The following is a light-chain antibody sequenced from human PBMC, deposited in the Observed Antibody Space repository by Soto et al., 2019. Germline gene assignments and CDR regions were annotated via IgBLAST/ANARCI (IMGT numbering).Light chain of an antibody. CDR1: QTINNN. J-gene: IGKJ1*01. V-gene: IGKV3-15*01. Sequence: MTQAPATLSVSPGERATLSCRASQTINNNVAWYQLKDGQVPRLVIYGASTRATDIPARFSGSGSGTEFTLTISSLQSEDFAEYHCQQYNNCPQSFGQGTKVEIK. CDR2: GAS. CDR3: QQYNNCPQS.